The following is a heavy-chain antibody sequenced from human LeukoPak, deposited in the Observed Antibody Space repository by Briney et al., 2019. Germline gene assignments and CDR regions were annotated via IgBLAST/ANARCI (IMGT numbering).Heavy chain of an antibody. CDR3: ETFITGGDY. D-gene: IGHD7-27*01. Sequence: ASVQVSCQVSGYTLTELSMHWVRQAPGKGLEWMGGFDPEDGETIYAQKFQGRVTMTEDTSTDTAYMELSSLRSEDTAVYYCETFITGGDYWGQGTLVTVSS. CDR1: GYTLTELS. CDR2: FDPEDGET. J-gene: IGHJ4*02. V-gene: IGHV1-24*01.